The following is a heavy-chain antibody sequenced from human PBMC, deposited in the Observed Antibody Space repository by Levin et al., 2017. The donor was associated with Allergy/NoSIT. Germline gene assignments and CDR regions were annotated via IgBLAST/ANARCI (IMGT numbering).Heavy chain of an antibody. V-gene: IGHV3-74*01. CDR1: GFTFSEYW. Sequence: QSGGSLRLSCAVSGFTFSEYWMHWIRRAPGKGLMWVSWISSDGSKTNYADSVKGRFTISRDNAKNTLHLQMDSLRPEDTAVYYCARSGPPDVWGQGTTVIVSS. CDR3: ARSGPPDV. CDR2: ISSDGSKT. J-gene: IGHJ6*02.